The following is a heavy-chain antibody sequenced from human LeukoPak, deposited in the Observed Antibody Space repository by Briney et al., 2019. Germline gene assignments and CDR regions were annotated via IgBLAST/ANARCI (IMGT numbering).Heavy chain of an antibody. CDR1: GYSISSGYY. V-gene: IGHV4-38-2*02. CDR3: ARYGSSGYYYYYYMDV. J-gene: IGHJ6*03. D-gene: IGHD3-10*01. CDR2: IYHSGST. Sequence: SETLSLTCTVSGYSISSGYYWGWIRPPPGKGLEWIGSIYHSGSTYYNPSLKSRVTISVDTSKNQFSLKLSSVTAADTAVYYCARYGSSGYYYYYYMDVWGKGTTVTVSS.